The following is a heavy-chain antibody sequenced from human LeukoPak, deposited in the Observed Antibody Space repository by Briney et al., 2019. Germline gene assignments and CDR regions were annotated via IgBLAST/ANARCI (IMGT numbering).Heavy chain of an antibody. CDR3: ARGRDSRGYQFMGFDS. CDR1: GGSISSGNYY. D-gene: IGHD3-22*01. Sequence: SQTLSLTCTVSGGSISSGNYYWSWIRQPAGQGLEWIGRIWADGAPTYRPSLKSRVSISVDVSKNQFSLRLTSVTAADTAVYYCARGRDSRGYQFMGFDSWGQGTLVTVSS. V-gene: IGHV4-61*02. J-gene: IGHJ4*02. CDR2: IWADGAP.